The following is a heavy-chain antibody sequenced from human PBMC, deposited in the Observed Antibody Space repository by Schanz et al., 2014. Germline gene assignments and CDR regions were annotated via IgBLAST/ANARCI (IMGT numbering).Heavy chain of an antibody. D-gene: IGHD1-1*01. CDR1: GYTVTTYY. CDR2: INPSGGSA. V-gene: IGHV1-46*01. Sequence: QVQLVQSGAEVKKPGASVKVSCKASGYTVTTYYLHWVRQAPGQGLEWMGIINPSGGSASYAQKFQGRVTMTRDTSSTTAYMELNSLRSDDTAVYYCVRELSGGTFDYWGQGALVTVSS. J-gene: IGHJ4*02. CDR3: VRELSGGTFDY.